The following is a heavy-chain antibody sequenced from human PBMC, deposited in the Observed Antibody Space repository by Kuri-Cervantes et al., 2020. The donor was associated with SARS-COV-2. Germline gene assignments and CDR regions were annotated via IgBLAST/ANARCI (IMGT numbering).Heavy chain of an antibody. J-gene: IGHJ4*02. CDR2: VDTNTFIA. D-gene: IGHD3-22*01. Sequence: ASVKVSCKASGYTFTNYAMNWVRQAPGQGLEWLGWVDTNTFIATYAQGFTGRFVLSLDTSVSTAYLEISSLDTEDTAVYYCARDSFYDSSGLFDSWGQGTLVTVSS. CDR3: ARDSFYDSSGLFDS. V-gene: IGHV7-4-1*02. CDR1: GYTFTNYA.